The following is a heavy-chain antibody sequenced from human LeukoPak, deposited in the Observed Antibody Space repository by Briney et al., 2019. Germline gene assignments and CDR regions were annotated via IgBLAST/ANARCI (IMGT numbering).Heavy chain of an antibody. V-gene: IGHV3-43*01. CDR1: GFNFDRYS. CDR3: AREGVMTTVLYYFDY. D-gene: IGHD4-17*01. CDR2: INRDGTNT. Sequence: GGSLRLSCAASGFNFDRYSIHWVRQAPGKGLEWVSLINRDGTNTYYADSVKGRFTISRDNSKNTLYLQMNSLRPEDTAVYYCAREGVMTTVLYYFDYWGQGTLVTVSS. J-gene: IGHJ4*02.